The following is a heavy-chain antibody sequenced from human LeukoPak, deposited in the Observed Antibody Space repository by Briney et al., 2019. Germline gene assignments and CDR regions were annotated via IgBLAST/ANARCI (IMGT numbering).Heavy chain of an antibody. CDR3: ARGRRWWELHDVFDI. Sequence: ASVEVSCKASGCIFTSYDIHWVRQATGQGLEGVGWMNHNSGNTDYAQKLQDRVTITRNTFISTAYMELSRLRSEDTAVYYCARGRRWWELHDVFDIWGQGTMVTVSS. V-gene: IGHV1-8*03. D-gene: IGHD1-26*01. J-gene: IGHJ3*02. CDR1: GCIFTSYD. CDR2: MNHNSGNT.